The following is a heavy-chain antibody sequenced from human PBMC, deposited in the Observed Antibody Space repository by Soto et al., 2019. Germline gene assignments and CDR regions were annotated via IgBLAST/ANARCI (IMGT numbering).Heavy chain of an antibody. J-gene: IGHJ4*02. CDR1: GFTFSSYV. CDR3: AKEGLWHS. CDR2: ISGRDGFT. Sequence: EVQLLESGGGLVQPGGSLRLSCAASGFTFSSYVLSWVRQTPGKGLEWVSAISGRDGFTYYADSVRGRFTISRDNSNNALYLQMTSPIAEDTAMYYCAKEGLWHSWGQGTLVTVSS. V-gene: IGHV3-23*01.